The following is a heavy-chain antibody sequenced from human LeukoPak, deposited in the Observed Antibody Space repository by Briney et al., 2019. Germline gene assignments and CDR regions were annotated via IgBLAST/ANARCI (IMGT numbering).Heavy chain of an antibody. Sequence: GGSLRLSCAASGFTFSSYAMSWVRQAPGKGLEGVSAISGSGGSTYYADSVKGRFTISRDNSKNTLYLQINSLRAEDTAVHYCAKMWGVTPSPFYYWGQGTLVTVSS. CDR3: AKMWGVTPSPFYY. J-gene: IGHJ4*02. CDR1: GFTFSSYA. V-gene: IGHV3-23*01. D-gene: IGHD2-21*02. CDR2: ISGSGGST.